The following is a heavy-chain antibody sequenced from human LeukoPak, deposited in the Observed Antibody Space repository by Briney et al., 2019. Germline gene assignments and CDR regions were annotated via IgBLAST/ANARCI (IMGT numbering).Heavy chain of an antibody. D-gene: IGHD4-17*01. CDR3: AKDSSTTVTTKGGPRRSFDY. Sequence: GGSLRLSCAASGFTFSSYDMNWVRQAPGKGLEWVSTITDSGGNTWYADSVKGRFTISRDNSKNTLYLQMNSLRAEDTAIYYCAKDSSTTVTTKGGPRRSFDYWGLGTLVTVSS. J-gene: IGHJ4*02. CDR2: ITDSGGNT. CDR1: GFTFSSYD. V-gene: IGHV3-23*01.